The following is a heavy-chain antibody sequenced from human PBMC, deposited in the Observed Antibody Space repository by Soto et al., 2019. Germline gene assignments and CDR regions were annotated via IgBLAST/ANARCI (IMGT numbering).Heavy chain of an antibody. V-gene: IGHV1-69*13. CDR2: IIPIFGTA. J-gene: IGHJ4*02. CDR3: ARDGTLYDSSAYYYLY. Sequence: SVKVSCKASGGTFSSYAISWVRQAPGQGLECMGGIIPIFGTAKYAQKFQGRVTITADDSTRTAYMELSSLRSEDTAVYYCARDGTLYDSSAYYYLYWGQGTLVTVSS. D-gene: IGHD3-22*01. CDR1: GGTFSSYA.